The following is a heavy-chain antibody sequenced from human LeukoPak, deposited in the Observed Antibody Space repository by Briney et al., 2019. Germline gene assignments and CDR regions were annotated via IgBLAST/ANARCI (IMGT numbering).Heavy chain of an antibody. CDR3: ARQGGINCSSTSCSYNCYFDY. J-gene: IGHJ4*02. V-gene: IGHV5-51*01. D-gene: IGHD2-2*01. CDR2: IYPGDSDT. Sequence: GESLKISCKGSGYSFTSYWIGWVRQMPGKGLEWMGIIYPGDSDTRYSPSFQGQVTISADKSISTAYLQWSSLKASDTAMYYCARQGGINCSSTSCSYNCYFDYWGQGTLVTVSS. CDR1: GYSFTSYW.